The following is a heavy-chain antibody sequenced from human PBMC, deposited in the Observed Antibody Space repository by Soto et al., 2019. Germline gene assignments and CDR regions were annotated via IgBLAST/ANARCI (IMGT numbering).Heavy chain of an antibody. CDR1: GFTFSSYS. D-gene: IGHD6-19*01. CDR2: ISSSSSYT. Sequence: PGGSLRLSCAASGFTFSSYSMNWVRQAPGKGLEWVSYISSSSSYTNYADSVKGRFTISRDNAKNSLYLQMNSLRAEDTAVYYCARCSDSSGWYCSGWFDPWGQGTLVTVSS. CDR3: ARCSDSSGWYCSGWFDP. V-gene: IGHV3-21*05. J-gene: IGHJ5*02.